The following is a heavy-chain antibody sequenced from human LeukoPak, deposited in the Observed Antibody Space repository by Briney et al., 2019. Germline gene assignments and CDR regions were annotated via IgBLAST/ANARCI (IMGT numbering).Heavy chain of an antibody. J-gene: IGHJ4*02. CDR1: GGPFSAHY. D-gene: IGHD6-13*01. Sequence: SEALSLTCAVSGGPFSAHYWRWLRQPPGKGLQWIGEINYFGSTNYNPSLKGRVSISLDTSKNQFSLKLTSVTAADSALYYCSIAPYMFSSDWSRDYWDQGALVTVSS. CDR2: INYFGST. V-gene: IGHV4-34*01. CDR3: SIAPYMFSSDWSRDY.